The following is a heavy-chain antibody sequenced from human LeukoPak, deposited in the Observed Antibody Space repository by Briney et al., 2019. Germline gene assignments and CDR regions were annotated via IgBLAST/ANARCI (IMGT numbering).Heavy chain of an antibody. V-gene: IGHV1-69*13. CDR3: ARDSVHSSSARDFPEYYFDY. Sequence: GASVKVSCKASGFTFSGYSISWVRQAPGQGLEWMGGIIPIFGTANYAQKFQGRATITADESTSTAYMELSSLRSEDTAVYYCARDSVHSSSARDFPEYYFDYWGQGTLVTVSS. CDR1: GFTFSGYS. J-gene: IGHJ4*02. D-gene: IGHD6-6*01. CDR2: IIPIFGTA.